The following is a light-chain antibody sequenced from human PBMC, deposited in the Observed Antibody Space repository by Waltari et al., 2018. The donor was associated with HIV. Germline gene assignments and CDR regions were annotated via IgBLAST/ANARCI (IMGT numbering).Light chain of an antibody. V-gene: IGLV2-11*01. CDR3: CSHAGTSVV. Sequence: QSALTTPRPVSGSPGQSVTISCNGTSIDIGAYSYVSWYQQYPGKAPKLMIYDVTKRPSGVPDRFSGSKSGNTASLTISGLQIEDEADYFCCSHAGTSVVFGGGTELTV. CDR2: DVT. J-gene: IGLJ2*01. CDR1: SIDIGAYSY.